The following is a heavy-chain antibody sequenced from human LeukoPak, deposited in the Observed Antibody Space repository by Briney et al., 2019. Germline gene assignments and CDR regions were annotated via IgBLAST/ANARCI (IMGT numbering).Heavy chain of an antibody. Sequence: MSSETLSLTCAVYGGSFSGYYWSWIRQPPGKGLEWIGEINHSGSTNYNPSLKSRVTISVDTSKNQFSLKLSSVTAADTAVYYCASGVVVTENKWFDPWGQGTLVTVSA. J-gene: IGHJ5*02. CDR2: INHSGST. CDR3: ASGVVVTENKWFDP. V-gene: IGHV4-34*01. CDR1: GGSFSGYY. D-gene: IGHD2-21*02.